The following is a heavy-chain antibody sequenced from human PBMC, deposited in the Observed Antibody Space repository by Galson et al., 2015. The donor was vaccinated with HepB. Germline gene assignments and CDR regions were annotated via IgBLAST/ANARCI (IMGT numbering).Heavy chain of an antibody. Sequence: SLRLSCAASEFTLSSTHLTWVRQAPGTGLEWVALIYSGGATEYADSVEGRFTISRDNFKNTVYLQMNSLRVEDTAIYYCARERFMDVWGRGTTVTVSS. V-gene: IGHV3-53*01. CDR2: IYSGGAT. CDR1: EFTLSSTH. CDR3: ARERFMDV. J-gene: IGHJ6*04.